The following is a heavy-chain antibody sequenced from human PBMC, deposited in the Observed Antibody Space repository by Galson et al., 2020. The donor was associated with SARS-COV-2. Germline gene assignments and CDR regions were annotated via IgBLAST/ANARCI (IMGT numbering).Heavy chain of an antibody. CDR1: GFRFSRYS. D-gene: IGHD3-9*01. J-gene: IGHJ6*02. Sequence: LKLSCARSGFRFSRYSMNRVRQAPGKGLEWVSGISGNGGMTNYADSVKDRFTISRDNSKNTMLLQMNSLRAEDTAVYYCAGGGLVEWLFRPSGGYNYDYCLDVWGQGTTVTVSS. CDR2: ISGNGGMT. V-gene: IGHV3-23*01. CDR3: AGGGLVEWLFRPSGGYNYDYCLDV.